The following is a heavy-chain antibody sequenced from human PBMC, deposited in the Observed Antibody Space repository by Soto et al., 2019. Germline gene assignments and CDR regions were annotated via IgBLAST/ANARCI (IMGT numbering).Heavy chain of an antibody. J-gene: IGHJ4*02. CDR1: GFTFSSYE. Sequence: EVQLVESGGGLVQPGGSLRLSCAASGFTFSSYEMNWVRQAPGKGLEWVSYISSSSSYIYYADSVKGRFTISRDNAKNSLYLQMNSLRAEDTAVYYCAREGQLVGFDYWGQGTLVTVSS. D-gene: IGHD6-6*01. V-gene: IGHV3-48*03. CDR3: AREGQLVGFDY. CDR2: ISSSSSYI.